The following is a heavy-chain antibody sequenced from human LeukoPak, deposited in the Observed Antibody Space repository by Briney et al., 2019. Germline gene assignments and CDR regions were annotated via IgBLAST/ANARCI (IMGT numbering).Heavy chain of an antibody. Sequence: SETLSLTCTVSGGSISSYYWSWIRQPPGKGLEWIGYIYYSGSTNYNPSLKSRVTISVDTSKNQFSLKLSSVTAADTAVYYCAGRGPQNYDGSGSYVFDIWGQGTMVTVSS. CDR1: GGSISSYY. CDR2: IYYSGST. J-gene: IGHJ3*02. CDR3: AGRGPQNYDGSGSYVFDI. V-gene: IGHV4-59*01. D-gene: IGHD3-10*01.